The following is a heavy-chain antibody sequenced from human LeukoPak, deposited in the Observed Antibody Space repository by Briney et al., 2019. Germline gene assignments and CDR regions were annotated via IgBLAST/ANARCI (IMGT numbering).Heavy chain of an antibody. CDR2: ISYDGSNK. J-gene: IGHJ4*02. V-gene: IGHV3-30-3*01. CDR1: GFTFSSYA. CDR3: TSINY. Sequence: PGGSLRLSCAASGFTFSSYAMHWVRQAPGKGLEWVAVISYDGSNKYYADSVKGRFTISRDNSKNTLYLQMNGLRAEDTAVYYSTSINYWGQGTLVTVSS.